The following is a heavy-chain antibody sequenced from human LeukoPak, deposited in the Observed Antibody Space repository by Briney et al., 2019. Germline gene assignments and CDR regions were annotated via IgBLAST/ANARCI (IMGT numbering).Heavy chain of an antibody. J-gene: IGHJ6*03. D-gene: IGHD2-8*01. V-gene: IGHV4-34*01. Sequence: PSETLSLTCAVYGGSFSGYYWSWIRQPPGKGLEWIGEINHSGSTNYNPSLKSRVTISVDTSKNQFSLKLSSVTAADTAVYYCARGAKPVSWYMDVWAKGPRSPSP. CDR1: GGSFSGYY. CDR3: ARGAKPVSWYMDV. CDR2: INHSGST.